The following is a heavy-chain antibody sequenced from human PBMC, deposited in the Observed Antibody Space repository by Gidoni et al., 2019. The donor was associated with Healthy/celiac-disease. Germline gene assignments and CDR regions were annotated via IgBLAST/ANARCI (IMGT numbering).Heavy chain of an antibody. J-gene: IGHJ4*02. CDR1: GGSISSYD. Sequence: QVQLQASGPGLVKPSETLSLTCTVSGGSISSYDWHWIRQPPGKGLEWIGYIYYSGSTNYNPPLKSRVTISVDTSKNQFSLKLSSVTAADTAVYYCARVGSIVGATYDYWGQGTLVTVSS. V-gene: IGHV4-59*01. D-gene: IGHD1-26*01. CDR3: ARVGSIVGATYDY. CDR2: IYYSGST.